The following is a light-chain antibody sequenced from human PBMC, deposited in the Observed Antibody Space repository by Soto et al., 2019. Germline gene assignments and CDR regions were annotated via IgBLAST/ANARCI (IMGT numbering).Light chain of an antibody. CDR3: QQYNNWPPWT. CDR2: GAS. J-gene: IGKJ1*01. CDR1: QSVSSN. Sequence: EVVMMQSPATLSVSPGERATLSCRASQSVSSNLAWYQQKPSQAPRLLSYGASTRATGIPARFSGSGSGTEFTLTISSLQSEDFAVYYCQQYNNWPPWTFGQGTKVEIK. V-gene: IGKV3-15*01.